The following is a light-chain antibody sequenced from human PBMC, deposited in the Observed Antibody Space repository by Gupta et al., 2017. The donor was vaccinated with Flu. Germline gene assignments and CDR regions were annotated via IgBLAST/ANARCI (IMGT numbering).Light chain of an antibody. Sequence: SVLTQPPSASGTPGQRVTISCSGSSSNIGSYTVNWYQQLPGTAPKLLLANKNQRPSGVPDRCSGSNSGTSASLAISGRQSEDEADYYWAEWDVSLNAQVVFGGGTKLTVL. CDR3: AEWDVSLNAQVV. J-gene: IGLJ2*01. CDR2: NKN. CDR1: SSNIGSYT. V-gene: IGLV1-44*01.